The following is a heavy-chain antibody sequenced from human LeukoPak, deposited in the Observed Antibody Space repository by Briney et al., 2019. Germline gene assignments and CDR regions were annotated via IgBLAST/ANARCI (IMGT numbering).Heavy chain of an antibody. CDR2: ISSNGGST. V-gene: IGHV3-64*01. CDR3: ARGPLAAAYYFDY. Sequence: GGSLILSCAASGFTFSSYAMHWVRQAPGKGLEYVSAISSNGGSTYYANSVKGRFTISRDNSKNTLYLQMGSLRAEDMAVYYCARGPLAAAYYFDYWGQGTLVTVSS. J-gene: IGHJ4*02. CDR1: GFTFSSYA. D-gene: IGHD6-13*01.